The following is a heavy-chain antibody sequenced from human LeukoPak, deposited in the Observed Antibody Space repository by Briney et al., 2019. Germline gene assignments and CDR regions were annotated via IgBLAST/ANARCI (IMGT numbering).Heavy chain of an antibody. CDR2: IYYSGST. V-gene: IGHV4-4*02. Sequence: PSGTLSLTCAVSGGSISSPNWWSWVRQPPGKGLEWIGSIYYSGSTYYNPSLKSRVTISVDTSKNQFSLKLSSVTAADTAVYYCARDRDYDSSGDAFDIWGQGTMVTVSS. J-gene: IGHJ3*02. CDR1: GGSISSPNW. CDR3: ARDRDYDSSGDAFDI. D-gene: IGHD3-22*01.